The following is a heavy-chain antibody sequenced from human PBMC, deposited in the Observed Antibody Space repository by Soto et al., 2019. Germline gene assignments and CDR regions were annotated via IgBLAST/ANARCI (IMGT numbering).Heavy chain of an antibody. J-gene: IGHJ4*02. D-gene: IGHD3-3*01. CDR2: INAGNGNT. Sequence: QVQLVQSGAEVKKPGAPVKVSCKASGYTFTSYAMHWVRQAPGQRLEWMGWINAGNGNTKYSQKFQGRVTITRDTSASTAYMELSSLRSEDTAVYYCARAEGYDFWSGYYLDYWGQGTLVTVSS. V-gene: IGHV1-3*01. CDR3: ARAEGYDFWSGYYLDY. CDR1: GYTFTSYA.